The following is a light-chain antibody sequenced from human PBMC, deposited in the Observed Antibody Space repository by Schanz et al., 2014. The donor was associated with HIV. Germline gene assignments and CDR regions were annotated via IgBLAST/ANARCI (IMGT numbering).Light chain of an antibody. V-gene: IGKV1-5*03. CDR1: QSVGHY. Sequence: DIQMTQSPSTLSASVGDRVTITCRASQSVGHYLAWYQQKPGKAPNLLIYQASTLETGVPSRFSGSGSGTEFTLTISSLQPDDFATYYCQHYDSYSFTFGQGTKLEIK. CDR3: QHYDSYSFT. J-gene: IGKJ2*01. CDR2: QAS.